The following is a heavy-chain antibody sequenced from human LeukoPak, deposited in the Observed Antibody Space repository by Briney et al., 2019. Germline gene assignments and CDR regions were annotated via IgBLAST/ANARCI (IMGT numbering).Heavy chain of an antibody. CDR3: ARASRLYGSGSYYDY. V-gene: IGHV3-53*01. Sequence: PWGSLRLSCAASGFTVSSNYMSWVRQAPGKGLEWVSVIYSGGSTYYADSVKGRFTISRDNSKNTLYLQMNSLRAEDTAVYYCARASRLYGSGSYYDYWGQGTLVTVSS. D-gene: IGHD3-10*01. CDR1: GFTVSSNY. J-gene: IGHJ4*02. CDR2: IYSGGST.